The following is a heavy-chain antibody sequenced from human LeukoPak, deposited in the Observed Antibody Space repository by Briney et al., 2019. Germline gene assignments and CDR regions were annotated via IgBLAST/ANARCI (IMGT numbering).Heavy chain of an antibody. J-gene: IGHJ6*03. V-gene: IGHV4-4*07. D-gene: IGHD2-15*01. CDR3: ARDPGRGYYYYMDV. Sequence: SETLSLTCAVYGGSFSGYYWSWIRQPAGKGLEWIGRIYTSGSTNYNPSLKSRVTISVDTSKNQFSLKLSSVTAADTAVYYCARDPGRGYYYYMDVWGKGTTVTVSS. CDR1: GGSFSGYY. CDR2: IYTSGST.